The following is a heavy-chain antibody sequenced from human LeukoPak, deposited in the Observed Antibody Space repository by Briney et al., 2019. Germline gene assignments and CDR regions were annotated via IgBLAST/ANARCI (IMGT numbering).Heavy chain of an antibody. CDR1: GFTFSNYA. Sequence: GGSLRLSCAASGFTFSNYAMHWVRQAPGKGLEWVTVTSYDGSSIYYADSVKGRFTISRDNSKNTLYLRMNSLRAEDTAVYYCARDFCSGGACYAHFDYWGQGTLVTVSS. D-gene: IGHD2-15*01. CDR2: TSYDGSSI. J-gene: IGHJ4*02. CDR3: ARDFCSGGACYAHFDY. V-gene: IGHV3-30-3*01.